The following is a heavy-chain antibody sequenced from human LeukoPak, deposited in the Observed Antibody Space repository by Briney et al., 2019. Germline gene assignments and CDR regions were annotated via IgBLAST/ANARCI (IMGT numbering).Heavy chain of an antibody. CDR2: ISSSSATI. D-gene: IGHD1-1*01. CDR1: GFTFSSYA. J-gene: IGHJ4*02. CDR3: ARVGRNLEIDY. V-gene: IGHV3-48*01. Sequence: PGGSLRLSCAGSGFTFSSYAMSWVRQAPGKGLEWVSYISSSSATIYYADSVKGRFTISRDNAQDSLSLQMNSLRAEDTAVYYCARVGRNLEIDYWGQGTLVTVSS.